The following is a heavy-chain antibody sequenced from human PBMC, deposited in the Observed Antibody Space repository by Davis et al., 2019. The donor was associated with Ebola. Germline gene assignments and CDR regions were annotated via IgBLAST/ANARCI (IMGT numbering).Heavy chain of an antibody. CDR2: IYPVDSDT. CDR1: GYSFSDSW. Sequence: GESLKISCRASGYSFSDSWIAWVRQMPGKGLEWMGIIYPVDSDTRYSPSFQCQVNNSAAKSISTAYLQWSSLKASDTGMYYWARHRRTAGYFDYWGQGTLVTVSS. D-gene: IGHD6-13*01. J-gene: IGHJ4*02. CDR3: ARHRRTAGYFDY. V-gene: IGHV5-51*01.